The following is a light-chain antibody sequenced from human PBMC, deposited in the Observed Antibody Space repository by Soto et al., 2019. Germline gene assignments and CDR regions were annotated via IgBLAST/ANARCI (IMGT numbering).Light chain of an antibody. V-gene: IGLV7-46*01. CDR1: TGTVTTGHA. Sequence: QAVVTQEPSLTVSPGGTVTLTCGSITGTVTTGHAPYWFQQKPGQAPRTLIYETTNRHSWTPARFSGSLLGDKAALTLSGAQPEDEAEYYCLLSYSGARVFGGGTKLTVL. J-gene: IGLJ2*01. CDR3: LLSYSGARV. CDR2: ETT.